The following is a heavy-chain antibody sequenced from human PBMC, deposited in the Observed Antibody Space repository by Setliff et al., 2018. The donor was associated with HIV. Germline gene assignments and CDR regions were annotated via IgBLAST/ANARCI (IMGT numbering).Heavy chain of an antibody. J-gene: IGHJ6*04. CDR3: ARTITTFGVIGRGGRMDV. V-gene: IGHV4-34*01. Sequence: PSETLSLTCTVSGGSISSHYWTWIRQSPGKGLEWIGEMNHSEHYYNPTLKSRVTISMDTPKNQFSLELSSVTAADTALYYCARTITTFGVIGRGGRMDVWGKGTTVTVSS. CDR2: MNHSEH. D-gene: IGHD3-3*01. CDR1: GGSISSHY.